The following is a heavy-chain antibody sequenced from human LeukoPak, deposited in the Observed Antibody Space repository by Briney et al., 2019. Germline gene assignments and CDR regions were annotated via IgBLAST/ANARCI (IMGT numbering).Heavy chain of an antibody. J-gene: IGHJ4*02. D-gene: IGHD3-10*01. V-gene: IGHV3-48*03. CDR1: GFTFSTYE. CDR2: ISSSGSPI. CDR3: ARDTRYPYGSGSYTMFDY. Sequence: GGSLRLSCAASGFTFSTYEMNWVRQAPGRGLEWVSYISSSGSPIHYAHSVKGRFTVSRDNAKNSLYLQMNSLRAEDTAVYYCARDTRYPYGSGSYTMFDYWGQGTLVAVSS.